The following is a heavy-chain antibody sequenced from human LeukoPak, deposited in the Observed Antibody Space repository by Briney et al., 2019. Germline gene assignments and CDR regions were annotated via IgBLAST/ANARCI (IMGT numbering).Heavy chain of an antibody. CDR1: GESLSKYY. J-gene: IGHJ4*02. CDR2: INHRGSA. V-gene: IGHV4-34*01. Sequence: SETLSLTCAVYGESLSKYYWTWVRQSPGKGLEWIGEINHRGSANLNPSLKSRVTLSVDTSKHQFSLKLTSVTAADAAVYYCASSVGSTDYWGQGTLVTVSS. CDR3: ASSVGSTDY. D-gene: IGHD1-26*01.